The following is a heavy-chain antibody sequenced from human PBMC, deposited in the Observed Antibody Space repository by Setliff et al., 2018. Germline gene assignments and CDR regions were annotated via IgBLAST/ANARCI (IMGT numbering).Heavy chain of an antibody. V-gene: IGHV4-61*02. CDR2: IYTSGTT. CDR3: ARDNTIVGATDY. CDR1: GASISSGSYY. Sequence: SETLSLTCTVSGASISSGSYYWSWIRQPAGKGLEWLGRIYTSGTTNYSPSFKSRVTISMDTSKNQFSLKLSSVTAADTAVYFCARDNTIVGATDYWGQGTLVTVSS. J-gene: IGHJ4*02. D-gene: IGHD1-26*01.